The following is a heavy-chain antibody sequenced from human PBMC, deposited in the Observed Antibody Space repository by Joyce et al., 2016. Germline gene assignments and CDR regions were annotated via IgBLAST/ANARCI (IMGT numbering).Heavy chain of an antibody. J-gene: IGHJ4*02. CDR1: GGTYSTYA. Sequence: QVQVVQSGAEVKKPGSSVKVSCTASGGTYSTYAISWVRQAPGQGLEWMGGIIPMFGSTNYAQKLQGRVRITADKSTSTAYMELSSLRSEDTAMYFCARFDGGGNSDLNFWGQGTLVTVSS. CDR3: ARFDGGGNSDLNF. V-gene: IGHV1-69*06. D-gene: IGHD4-23*01. CDR2: IIPMFGST.